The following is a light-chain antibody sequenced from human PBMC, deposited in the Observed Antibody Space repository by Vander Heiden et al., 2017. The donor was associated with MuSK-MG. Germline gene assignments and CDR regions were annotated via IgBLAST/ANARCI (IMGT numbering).Light chain of an antibody. V-gene: IGLV3-21*04. CDR1: QIGSKS. CDR2: YDN. Sequence: SYVLTQPPSVSVAPGTPASITCGGKQIGSKSVYWYQQKPGQAPVLVIYYDNDRPSGIPERFSGSNSGNTATLTISRVEAGDEADYYCQGWDDTSDHVVFGGGTKLTVL. J-gene: IGLJ2*01. CDR3: QGWDDTSDHVV.